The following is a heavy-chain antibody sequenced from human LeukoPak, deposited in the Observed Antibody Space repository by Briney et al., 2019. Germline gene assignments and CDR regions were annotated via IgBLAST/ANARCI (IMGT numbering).Heavy chain of an antibody. Sequence: GWALRLSCAASGLTFGTYAMSWVGQIRGKGVEGVSAISGSDGGTYYADCVKGRFTISRNNAKHSLYLQMNSLRAEDTASYYCAKHKVFGAELDYWGQGPLVTVSS. D-gene: IGHD3-10*01. CDR2: ISGSDGGT. J-gene: IGHJ4*02. V-gene: IGHV3-23*01. CDR3: AKHKVFGAELDY. CDR1: GLTFGTYA.